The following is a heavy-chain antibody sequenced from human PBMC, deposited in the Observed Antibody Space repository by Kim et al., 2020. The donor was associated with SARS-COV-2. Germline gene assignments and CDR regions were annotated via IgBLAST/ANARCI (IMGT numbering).Heavy chain of an antibody. Sequence: GGSLRLSCAASGFTFSSYWMSWVRQAPGKGLEWVANIKQDGSEKYYVDSVKGRFTISRDNAKNSLYLQMNSLRAEDTAVYYCARDFSGGSCSFDYWGQGTLVTVSS. CDR3: ARDFSGGSCSFDY. J-gene: IGHJ4*02. CDR1: GFTFSSYW. CDR2: IKQDGSEK. D-gene: IGHD2-15*01. V-gene: IGHV3-7*01.